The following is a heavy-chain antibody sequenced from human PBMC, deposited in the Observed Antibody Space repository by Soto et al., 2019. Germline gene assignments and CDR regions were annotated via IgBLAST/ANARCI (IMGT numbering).Heavy chain of an antibody. Sequence: GESLKISCKGSGYSFTSYWIGWVRQMPGKGLEWMGIIYPGDSDTRYSPSFQGQVTISADKSISTAYLQWSSLKASDTAMYYCARGTNLGYYYYGMDVCGQGSTVTVSS. J-gene: IGHJ6*02. CDR2: IYPGDSDT. V-gene: IGHV5-51*01. CDR3: ARGTNLGYYYYGMDV. CDR1: GYSFTSYW. D-gene: IGHD1-1*01.